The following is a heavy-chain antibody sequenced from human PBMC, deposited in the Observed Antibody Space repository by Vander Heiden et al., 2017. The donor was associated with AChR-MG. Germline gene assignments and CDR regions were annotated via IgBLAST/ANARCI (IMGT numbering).Heavy chain of an antibody. CDR1: GGTLRSYA. CDR3: ARGRGGNGDYVWGYYYYYMDV. J-gene: IGHJ6*03. CDR2: IIPIFVTA. Sequence: QVQLVQSGAEVKKPGSSVTVSCKASGGTLRSYAISWVRQAPGQGLEWMGGIIPIFVTANYAQKFQGRVTITADESTSTAYMELSSLRSEDTAVYYCARGRGGNGDYVWGYYYYYMDVWGKGTTVTVSS. D-gene: IGHD3-16*01. V-gene: IGHV1-69*01.